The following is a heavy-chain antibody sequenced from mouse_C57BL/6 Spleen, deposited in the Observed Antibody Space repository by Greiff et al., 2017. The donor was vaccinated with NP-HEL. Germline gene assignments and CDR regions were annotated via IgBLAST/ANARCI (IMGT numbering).Heavy chain of an antibody. CDR1: GFTFSNYW. J-gene: IGHJ2*01. CDR3: TVDYDEDFDY. V-gene: IGHV6-3*01. D-gene: IGHD2-4*01. CDR2: LRLKSDNYAT. Sequence: EVQLVESGGGLVQPGGSMKLSCVASGFTFSNYWMNWVRQSPEKGLEWVAQLRLKSDNYATHYAESVKGRFTISRDDSKSSVYLQMNNLRAEDTGIYYCTVDYDEDFDYWGQGTTLTVSS.